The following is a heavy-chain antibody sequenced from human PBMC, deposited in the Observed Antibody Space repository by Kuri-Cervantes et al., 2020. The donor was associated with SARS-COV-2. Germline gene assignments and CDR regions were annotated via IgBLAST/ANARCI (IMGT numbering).Heavy chain of an antibody. CDR3: AGVNRYDDSSGLDY. CDR1: GGSFSGYY. CDR2: INHSGST. D-gene: IGHD3-22*01. V-gene: IGHV4-34*01. J-gene: IGHJ4*02. Sequence: ESLKISCAVYGGSFSGYYWSWFRQPPGEGLEWIGEINHSGSTYYNQSLKSRVTITVDTSKIQFSLNLRSVTAADTAVYNCAGVNRYDDSSGLDYWGQGTLVTVSS.